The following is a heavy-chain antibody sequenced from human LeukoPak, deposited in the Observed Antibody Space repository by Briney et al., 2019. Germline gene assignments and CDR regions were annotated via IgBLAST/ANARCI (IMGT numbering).Heavy chain of an antibody. CDR2: ISGSGGST. J-gene: IGHJ4*02. Sequence: GGSLRLSCAGSGFTFSSYGMSWVRQAPGKGLEWVSAISGSGGSTYYADSVKGRFTISRDTSKNTLYLQMNSLRAEDTAVYYCAKERGSYFDYWGQGTLVTVSS. CDR3: AKERGSYFDY. D-gene: IGHD1-26*01. V-gene: IGHV3-23*01. CDR1: GFTFSSYG.